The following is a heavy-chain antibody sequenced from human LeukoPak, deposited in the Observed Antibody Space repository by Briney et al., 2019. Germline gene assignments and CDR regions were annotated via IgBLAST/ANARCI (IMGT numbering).Heavy chain of an antibody. CDR2: ISYDGSNK. J-gene: IGHJ4*02. V-gene: IGHV3-30*18. CDR3: AKELVLPHFDY. CDR1: GFTFSSYG. Sequence: QTGRSLRLSCAASGFTFSSYGMHWVRQAPGKGLEWVAVISYDGSNKYYADSVKGRFTISRDNSKNTLYLQMNSLRAEDTAVYHCAKELVLPHFDYWGQGTLVTVSS. D-gene: IGHD6-6*01.